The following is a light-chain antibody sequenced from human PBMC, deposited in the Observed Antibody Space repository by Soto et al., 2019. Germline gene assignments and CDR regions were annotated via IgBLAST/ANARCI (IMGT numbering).Light chain of an antibody. CDR3: QLRSSWPPYT. V-gene: IGKV3-11*01. CDR1: QSFGTY. J-gene: IGKJ2*01. Sequence: EFVLTQSPATLSLSPGEGASLSCWASQSFGTYMSWYQDKPGQPPRLLIYDASKRDTGIPARFSGSGSGTKFTFTISSLEPADFALYFCQLRSSWPPYTFAQGTKVEIK. CDR2: DAS.